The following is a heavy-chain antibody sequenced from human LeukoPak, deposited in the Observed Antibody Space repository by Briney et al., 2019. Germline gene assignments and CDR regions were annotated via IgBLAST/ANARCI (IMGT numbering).Heavy chain of an antibody. D-gene: IGHD1-26*01. Sequence: GGSLRLSCAASGFTFSSYGMHWVRQAPGKGLEWVAFIRYDGSNKYYADSVKGRFTISRDNSKNTLYLQMNSLRAEDTAVYYCEKGSSGSYERFDYWGQGTLVTVSS. CDR1: GFTFSSYG. CDR2: IRYDGSNK. V-gene: IGHV3-30*02. CDR3: EKGSSGSYERFDY. J-gene: IGHJ4*02.